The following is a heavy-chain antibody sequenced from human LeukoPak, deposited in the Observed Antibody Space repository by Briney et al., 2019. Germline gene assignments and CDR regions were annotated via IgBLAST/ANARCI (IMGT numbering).Heavy chain of an antibody. CDR3: AKDRDYDSSGLLDSLFDY. J-gene: IGHJ4*02. CDR2: ISGSGGST. D-gene: IGHD3-22*01. Sequence: GGSLRLSCAASGFTFSSHGMSWVRQAPGKGLEWVSAISGSGGSTYYADSVKGRFTISRDNSKNTLCLQMNSLRAEDTAVYYCAKDRDYDSSGLLDSLFDYWGQGTLVTVSS. V-gene: IGHV3-23*01. CDR1: GFTFSSHG.